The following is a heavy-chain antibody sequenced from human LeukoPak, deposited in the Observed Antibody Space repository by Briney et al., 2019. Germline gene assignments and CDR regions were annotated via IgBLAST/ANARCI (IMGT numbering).Heavy chain of an antibody. CDR2: IIPVLGTT. CDR3: ATSGGDYYYYSLDV. J-gene: IGHJ6*03. D-gene: IGHD3-10*01. V-gene: IGHV1-69*05. Sequence: ASVKVSCKASGGTFSRYAISWVRQAPGQGLEWMGGIIPVLGTTNYAQTFQNKVTITTDESTSTTYMELSSLTSEDTAVYYCATSGGDYYYYSLDVWGKGTPVTISS. CDR1: GGTFSRYA.